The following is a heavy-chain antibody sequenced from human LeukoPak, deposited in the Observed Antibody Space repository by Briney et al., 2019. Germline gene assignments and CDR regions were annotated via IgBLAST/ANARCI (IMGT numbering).Heavy chain of an antibody. D-gene: IGHD6-13*01. Sequence: PSETLSLTCTVSGASVSSYYWSWIRQPPGKGLEWIGYIYYSGSINYNPSLKSRVTISVDKSKNQFSLKLSSVTAADTAVYYCAREGSSSWFDYWGQGTLVTVSS. CDR3: AREGSSSWFDY. J-gene: IGHJ4*02. V-gene: IGHV4-59*02. CDR1: GASVSSYY. CDR2: IYYSGSI.